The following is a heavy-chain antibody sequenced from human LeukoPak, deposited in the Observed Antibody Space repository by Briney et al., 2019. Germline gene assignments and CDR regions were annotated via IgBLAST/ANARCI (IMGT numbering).Heavy chain of an antibody. V-gene: IGHV4-31*03. CDR3: ARQIVGGFFDY. Sequence: SQTLSLTCTVSGGSISSGGSYWPWIRQLPGKGLEWIGYIYYGANTYYNPSLKSRATMSADTSKNHFSLKLTSVTAADTAVYYCARQIVGGFFDYWGQGTLVTVSS. CDR2: IYYGANT. J-gene: IGHJ4*02. CDR1: GGSISSGGSY. D-gene: IGHD1-26*01.